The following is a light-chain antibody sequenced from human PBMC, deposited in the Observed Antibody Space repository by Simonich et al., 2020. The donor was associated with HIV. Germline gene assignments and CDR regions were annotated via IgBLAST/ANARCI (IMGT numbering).Light chain of an antibody. J-gene: IGKJ2*01. CDR3: QQFNNYPYT. CDR2: WAS. CDR1: QSVLYSSNNKNY. V-gene: IGKV4-1*01. Sequence: DIVMTQSPDSLAVSLGERATINCKSSQSVLYSSNNKNYLAWYQQKPGHPPNLLIYWASTRESGVPDRFSASGSGTDFTLTISSLQPEDFATYYCQQFNNYPYTFGQGTKLEIK.